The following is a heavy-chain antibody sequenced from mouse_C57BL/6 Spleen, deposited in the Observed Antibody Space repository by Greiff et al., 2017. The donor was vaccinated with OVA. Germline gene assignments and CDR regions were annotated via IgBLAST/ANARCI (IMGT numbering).Heavy chain of an antibody. CDR1: GYTFTSYW. J-gene: IGHJ4*01. CDR2: INPSSGYT. CDR3: ARGEYGNYGGILYYYAMDY. V-gene: IGHV1-7*01. D-gene: IGHD2-1*01. Sequence: VQLVESGAELAKPGASVKLSCKASGYTFTSYWMHWVKQRPGQGLEWIGYINPSSGYTKYNQKFKDKATLTADKSSSTAYMQLSSLTYEDSAVYYCARGEYGNYGGILYYYAMDYWGQGTSVTVSS.